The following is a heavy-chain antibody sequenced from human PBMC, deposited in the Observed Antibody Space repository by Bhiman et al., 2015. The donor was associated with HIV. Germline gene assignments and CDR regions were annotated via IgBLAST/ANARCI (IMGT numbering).Heavy chain of an antibody. D-gene: IGHD3-22*01. J-gene: IGHJ4*02. CDR3: TTDPGDLVCSDSSGHCRPLDY. Sequence: EVQLVESGGVVVQPGGSLRLSCAASGFTFDDYAMHWVRQAPGKGLEWVSLISWDGGTTYYADSVKGRFTISRDNSKNSLYLQMNSLRSEDTAVYYCTTDPGDLVCSDSSGHCRPLDYWGQGTLVTVSS. V-gene: IGHV3-43D*03. CDR2: ISWDGGTT. CDR1: GFTFDDYA.